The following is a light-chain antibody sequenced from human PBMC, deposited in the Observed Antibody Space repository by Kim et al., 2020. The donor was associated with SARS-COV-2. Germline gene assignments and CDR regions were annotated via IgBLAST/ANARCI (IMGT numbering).Light chain of an antibody. V-gene: IGKV1-27*01. Sequence: ASVGDRVTITGRASQGISKHVAWYQQKPGKVPKLLIYAASTLQSGVPSRFSGSGSGTDFTLTISSLQPEGVATYYCQKYNSAPLTFGGGTKVEIK. J-gene: IGKJ4*01. CDR3: QKYNSAPLT. CDR1: QGISKH. CDR2: AAS.